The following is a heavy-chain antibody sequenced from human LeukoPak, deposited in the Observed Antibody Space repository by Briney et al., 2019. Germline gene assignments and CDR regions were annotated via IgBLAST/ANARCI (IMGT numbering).Heavy chain of an antibody. CDR1: GFTVSSNY. J-gene: IGHJ4*02. CDR3: ARAEGYSYGYLGFDY. V-gene: IGHV3-66*01. Sequence: GGSLRLSCAASGFTVSSNYMSWVRQAPGKGLEWVSVIYSGGSTYYADSVKGRFTISRDSSKNTLYLQMNSLRAEDTAVYYCARAEGYSYGYLGFDYWGQGTLVTVSS. D-gene: IGHD5-18*01. CDR2: IYSGGST.